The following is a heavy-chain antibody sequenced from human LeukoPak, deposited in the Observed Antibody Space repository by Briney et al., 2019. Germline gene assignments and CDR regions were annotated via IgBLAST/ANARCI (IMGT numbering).Heavy chain of an antibody. CDR3: ARDSSGRYYYYYYMDV. CDR1: GYSISSGYY. CDR2: IYHGGST. Sequence: SETLSLTCTVSGYSISSGYYWGWIRQPPGKGLEWIGSIYHGGSTYYNPSLKSRVTISVDTSKNQFSLKLSSVTAADTAVYYCARDSSGRYYYYYYMDVWGKGTTVTVSS. J-gene: IGHJ6*03. D-gene: IGHD3-22*01. V-gene: IGHV4-38-2*02.